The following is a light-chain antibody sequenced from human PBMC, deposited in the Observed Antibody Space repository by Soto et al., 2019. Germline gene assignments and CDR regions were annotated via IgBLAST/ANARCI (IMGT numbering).Light chain of an antibody. V-gene: IGLV4-69*02. Sequence: QLVLTKSLSTSASLGASVKLTCTLTSGHTTYAITWHQQQPEKGPRYLMRVNIDGSHSKGDGIPGRFSGSRSGAERYLTTSNLLSGDEADYYCQTWGTGVHWVFGDGTKLTVL. J-gene: IGLJ3*02. CDR1: SGHTTYA. CDR3: QTWGTGVHWV. CDR2: VNIDGSH.